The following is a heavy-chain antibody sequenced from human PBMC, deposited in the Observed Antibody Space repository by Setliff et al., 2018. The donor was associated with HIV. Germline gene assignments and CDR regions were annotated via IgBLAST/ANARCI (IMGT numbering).Heavy chain of an antibody. D-gene: IGHD3-10*01. V-gene: IGHV3-33*03. CDR2: IWYDGSNE. CDR3: AKEGGSERMPFFYYYMDV. CDR1: GFTFSSYG. Sequence: PGGSLRLSCAASGFTFSSYGMHWVRQTPGKGLEWVAVIWYDGSNENYAGSVKGRFTISRDSSKNSLYLQMNSLRTEDTALYYCAKEGGSERMPFFYYYMDVWGKGTTVTVSS. J-gene: IGHJ6*03.